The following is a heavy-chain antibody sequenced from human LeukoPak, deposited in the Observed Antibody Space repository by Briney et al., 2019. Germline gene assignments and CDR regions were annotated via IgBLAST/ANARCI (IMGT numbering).Heavy chain of an antibody. D-gene: IGHD1/OR15-1a*01. CDR1: GGSFSTYC. CDR2: INHTGTT. J-gene: IGHJ6*03. Sequence: PETLSLTCAVYGGSFSTYCWNWIRQSPGKGLEWLGEINHTGTTNYNPSLKSRGTLSVDTSKNQFSLKLKSVTAADTAVYYCARGAADRNNYYYYIDVWGNGTTVTVSS. CDR3: ARGAADRNNYYYYIDV. V-gene: IGHV4-34*01.